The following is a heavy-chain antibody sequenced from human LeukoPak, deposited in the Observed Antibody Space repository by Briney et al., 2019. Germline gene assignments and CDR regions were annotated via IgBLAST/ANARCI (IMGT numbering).Heavy chain of an antibody. CDR2: IYYSGSA. Sequence: SETLSLTCTVSGGSISTSGYYWGWIRQPPGKGLEWIGSIYYSGSAYYNPSLKSRVTISVDTSKNQFSLKLSSVTAADTAVYYCARDRIAAAGKGLVWFDPWGQGTLVTVSS. V-gene: IGHV4-39*07. CDR1: GGSISTSGYY. D-gene: IGHD6-13*01. CDR3: ARDRIAAAGKGLVWFDP. J-gene: IGHJ5*02.